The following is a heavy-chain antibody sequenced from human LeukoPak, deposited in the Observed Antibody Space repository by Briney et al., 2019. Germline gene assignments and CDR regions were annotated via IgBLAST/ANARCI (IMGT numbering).Heavy chain of an antibody. J-gene: IGHJ3*02. Sequence: PGGSLRLSCAASGFTFSSYAMSWVRQAPGKGLEWVSAISGSGGSTYYADSVKGRFTISRDNSKNTLYLQMNSLRAEDTAVYYCARDLGSGWAYDAFDIWGQGTMATVSS. V-gene: IGHV3-23*01. CDR2: ISGSGGST. CDR1: GFTFSSYA. D-gene: IGHD6-19*01. CDR3: ARDLGSGWAYDAFDI.